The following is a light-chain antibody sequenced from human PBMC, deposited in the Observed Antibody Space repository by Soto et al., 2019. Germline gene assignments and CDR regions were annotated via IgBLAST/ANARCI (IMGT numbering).Light chain of an antibody. CDR2: DAS. CDR1: QDISNY. CDR3: QQYDNLIT. J-gene: IGKJ5*01. Sequence: DIQMTQSPSSLSASVGDRVTITCQASQDISNYLNWYQQTPGKAPKLLIYDASNLETGVPSRFSGGGSGTDFTITIRSLQPEDIATYYCQQYDNLITFGQGTRLEI. V-gene: IGKV1-33*01.